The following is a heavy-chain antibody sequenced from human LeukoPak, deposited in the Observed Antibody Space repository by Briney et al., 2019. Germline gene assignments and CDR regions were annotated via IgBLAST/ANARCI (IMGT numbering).Heavy chain of an antibody. CDR2: ITTSGGST. V-gene: IGHV3-23*01. CDR3: AKDHYVSGRYDAFDI. CDR1: GFTFSSYA. J-gene: IGHJ3*02. D-gene: IGHD3-10*01. Sequence: GGSLRLSCAASGFTFSSYAMSWVRRAPGEGLEWVSSITTSGGSTYYADSVKCRFTISRDNAKNTLYLQMNSLRAEDTAVYYCAKDHYVSGRYDAFDIWGQGTMVTVSS.